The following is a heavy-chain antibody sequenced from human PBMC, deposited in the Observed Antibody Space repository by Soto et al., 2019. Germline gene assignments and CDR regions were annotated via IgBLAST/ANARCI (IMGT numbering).Heavy chain of an antibody. CDR2: ISFEGNTQ. V-gene: IGHV3-30*05. CDR1: GFTLSRYG. J-gene: IGHJ6*02. CDR3: ARGAEHQLLSRDYFYSMDV. Sequence: QVQLVESGGGVVQPGRSLRLSCAASGFTLSRYGMHWVRQAPGKGLEWVAVISFEGNTQYYADSVKGRFTISRDNSKVTLSLQIHSLRPEDTAVYYCARGAEHQLLSRDYFYSMDVWGQGTTVSVSS. D-gene: IGHD1-1*01.